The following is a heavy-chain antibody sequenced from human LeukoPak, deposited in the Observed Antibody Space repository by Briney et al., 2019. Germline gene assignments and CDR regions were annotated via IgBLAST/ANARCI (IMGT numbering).Heavy chain of an antibody. V-gene: IGHV1-69*02. CDR1: GGTFSSYT. CDR2: IIPILGIA. CDR3: ARGGERDVNYNFWSGYTYYYYYGMDV. Sequence: SVKVSCKASGGTFSSYTISWVRQAPGQGLEWMGRIIPILGIANYAQKFQGRVTITADKSTSTAYMELSSLRSEDTAVYYCARGGERDVNYNFWSGYTYYYYYGMDVWGQGTTVTVSS. D-gene: IGHD3-3*01. J-gene: IGHJ6*02.